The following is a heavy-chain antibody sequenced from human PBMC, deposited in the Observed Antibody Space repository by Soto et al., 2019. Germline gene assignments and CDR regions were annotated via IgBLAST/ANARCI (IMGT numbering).Heavy chain of an antibody. D-gene: IGHD3-3*01. V-gene: IGHV5-51*01. CDR2: IYPSDSDT. CDR3: ARGGVSTRTFDY. Sequence: GESLKISCKGSGYNFAGYWIAWVRQMPGKGLELMGIIYPSDSDTRYRPSFQGQVTISANKSISSAYLQWSSLRASDTAMYYCARGGVSTRTFDYWGQGTPVTVSS. CDR1: GYNFAGYW. J-gene: IGHJ4*02.